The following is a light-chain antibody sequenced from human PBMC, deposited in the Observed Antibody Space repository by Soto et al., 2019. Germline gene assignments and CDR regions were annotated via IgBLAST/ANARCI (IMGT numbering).Light chain of an antibody. V-gene: IGKV3-15*01. CDR3: LQYHNLWA. J-gene: IGKJ1*01. Sequence: ILMTQSPATMSVSPGESATLSCRAGQNIYYNVAWYQQRPGQAPRLLIYRASTRAPGVPARFSGSGSETEFTLTISSLQPEDFTVYFCLQYHNLWAFGQGTKVDIK. CDR1: QNIYYN. CDR2: RAS.